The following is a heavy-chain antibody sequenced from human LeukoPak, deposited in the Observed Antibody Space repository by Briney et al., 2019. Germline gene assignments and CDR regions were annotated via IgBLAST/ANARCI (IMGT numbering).Heavy chain of an antibody. CDR3: VELGITMIGGV. CDR2: MQNDGNTK. Sequence: GGSLRLSCAASGFTFSTSAMDWVRQAPGKGLEWVAFMQNDGNTKNYADSVKGRFTISRDISKNTLYLQMNSLRAEDTAVYYCVELGITMIGGVWGKGTTVTISS. V-gene: IGHV3-30*02. J-gene: IGHJ6*04. D-gene: IGHD3-10*02. CDR1: GFTFSTSA.